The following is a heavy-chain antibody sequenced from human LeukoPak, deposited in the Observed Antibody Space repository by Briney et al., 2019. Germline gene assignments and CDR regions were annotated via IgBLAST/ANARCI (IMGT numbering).Heavy chain of an antibody. CDR2: IIPIFGTA. V-gene: IGHV1-69*05. Sequence: ASVKVSCKASGGTFSSYAISWVRQAPGQGLEWMGRIIPIFGTASYAQKFQGRVTITTDESTSTAYMELSSLRSEDTAVYYCARDRSLGATWGYYYYYMDVWGKGTTVTVSS. CDR3: ARDRSLGATWGYYYYYMDV. J-gene: IGHJ6*03. CDR1: GGTFSSYA. D-gene: IGHD1-26*01.